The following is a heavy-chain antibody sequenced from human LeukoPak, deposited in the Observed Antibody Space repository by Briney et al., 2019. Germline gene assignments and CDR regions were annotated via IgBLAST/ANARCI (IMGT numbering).Heavy chain of an antibody. J-gene: IGHJ5*02. CDR1: GFTFNNYA. D-gene: IGHD1-14*01. Sequence: GGSLRLSCAASGFTFNNYAMSWVRQAPGKGLEWVSGLSGSGDGQFYADSVEGRFTISRDLLNNIWYLQMNSLRAEDTAVYYCAKGCQCPSGLSSWFDPRGQGTLVAVSS. V-gene: IGHV3-23*01. CDR3: AKGCQCPSGLSSWFDP. CDR2: LSGSGDGQ.